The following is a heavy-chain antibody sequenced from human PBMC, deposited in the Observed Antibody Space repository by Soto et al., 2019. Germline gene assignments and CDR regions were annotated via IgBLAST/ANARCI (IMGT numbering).Heavy chain of an antibody. V-gene: IGHV4-30-4*01. Sequence: QVQLQESGPGLVKPSETLSLTCTVSGGSISSGDYYWSWIRQPPGKGLEWIGYIYYSGSTYYNPSPESRVTISLATSKNQFSLRLSSVTAADTAVYYCARVPTSYYYYGMDVWGQGTTVTVSS. J-gene: IGHJ6*02. CDR2: IYYSGST. CDR3: ARVPTSYYYYGMDV. CDR1: GGSISSGDYY.